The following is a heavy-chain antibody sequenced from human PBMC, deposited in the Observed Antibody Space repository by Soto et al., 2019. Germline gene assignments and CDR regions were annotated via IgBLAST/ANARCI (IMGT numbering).Heavy chain of an antibody. J-gene: IGHJ2*01. D-gene: IGHD7-27*01. CDR1: GFAFDHYG. CDR3: ARIPNWQYWYFDL. Sequence: EVQLVESGGSMIRPGGSLRLSCAASGFAFDHYGMAWVRQVPGKGLEWVSGISGSGGNTGYADSVKGRCTMSRDNAKNSLYLQMNNLGSEDTALYHCARIPNWQYWYFDLWGRGTLVTVSS. CDR2: ISGSGGNT. V-gene: IGHV3-20*01.